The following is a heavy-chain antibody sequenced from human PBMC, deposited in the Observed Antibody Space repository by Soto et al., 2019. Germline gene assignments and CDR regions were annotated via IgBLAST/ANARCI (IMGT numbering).Heavy chain of an antibody. CDR2: IYYSGTT. Sequence: SETLSLTCTVSGGSISTYYWNWIRQPPGKGLEWIGYIYYSGTTNYSPSLKSRLTISVDTSKNQFSLQLNSVTPEDTAVYYCARDRAIAAAGTGYYFDYWGQGTLVTVSS. CDR3: ARDRAIAAAGTGYYFDY. D-gene: IGHD6-13*01. J-gene: IGHJ4*02. CDR1: GGSISTYY. V-gene: IGHV4-59*12.